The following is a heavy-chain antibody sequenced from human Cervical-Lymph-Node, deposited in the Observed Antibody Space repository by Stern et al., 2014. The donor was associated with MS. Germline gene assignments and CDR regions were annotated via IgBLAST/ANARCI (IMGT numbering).Heavy chain of an antibody. V-gene: IGHV4-39*01. CDR3: AKHACTGAACPFDL. D-gene: IGHD2-8*02. J-gene: IGHJ4*02. CDR2: VSYSGAT. CDR1: GDSISSYTHY. Sequence: VQLVESGPGLVKPSETLSLTCAVSGDSISSYTHYWAWIRQPPGKGLEWIGSVSYSGATYYNPSLKSPVTISVDTSQNHLSLGLNSVTAADTAVYYCAKHACTGAACPFDLWGQGTLVTVSS.